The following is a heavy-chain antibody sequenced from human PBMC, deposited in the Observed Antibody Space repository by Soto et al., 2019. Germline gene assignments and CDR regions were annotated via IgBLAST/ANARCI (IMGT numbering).Heavy chain of an antibody. CDR1: GFTFSSYG. CDR2: ISYDGSNK. Sequence: GGSLRLSCAASGFTFSSYGMHWVRQAPGKGLEWVAVISYDGSNKYYADSVKGRFNISRDNSKNTLYLQMNSLRAEDTAVYYCAKDQGGSSEYYYFDYWGQGTLVTVSS. V-gene: IGHV3-30*18. J-gene: IGHJ4*02. CDR3: AKDQGGSSEYYYFDY. D-gene: IGHD6-6*01.